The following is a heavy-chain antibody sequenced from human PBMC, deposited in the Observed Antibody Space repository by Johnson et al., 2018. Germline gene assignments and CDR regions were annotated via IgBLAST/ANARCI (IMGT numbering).Heavy chain of an antibody. J-gene: IGHJ3*02. CDR3: ASLSAGAFDI. CDR1: GFTFSSSG. Sequence: QVQLVQSGGGVVQPGRSLRLSCAASGFTFSSSGMHWVRQAPGKGLEWVAVSSYDGSNKYYADSVKGRFTISRDNSKNTLYLQMNSLRAEDTAVYYCASLSAGAFDIWGQGTMVTVSS. V-gene: IGHV3-30*03. D-gene: IGHD3-3*02. CDR2: SSYDGSNK.